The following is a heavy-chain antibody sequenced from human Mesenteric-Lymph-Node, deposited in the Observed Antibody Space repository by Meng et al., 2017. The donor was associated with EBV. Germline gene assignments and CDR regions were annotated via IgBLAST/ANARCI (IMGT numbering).Heavy chain of an antibody. CDR1: GDSISSTRW. D-gene: IGHD3-22*01. CDR2: NYDSGKT. J-gene: IGHJ5*02. V-gene: IGHV4-4*02. Sequence: QGRLQEEEPGLLKPAGTQSLTCAVTGDSISSTRWWSWDRQPPGKGLESIGENYDSGKTNYNPSLKSRVTISLDKSKNQCSLKLSAVAAADTAVDYCARVDYYDSSSLFDPWGQGTLVTVSS. CDR3: ARVDYYDSSSLFDP.